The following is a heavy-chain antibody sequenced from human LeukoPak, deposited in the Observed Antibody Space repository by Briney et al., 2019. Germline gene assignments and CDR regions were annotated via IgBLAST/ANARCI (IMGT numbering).Heavy chain of an antibody. J-gene: IGHJ4*02. D-gene: IGHD6-19*01. CDR1: GYTFTSYG. CDR2: ISAYNGNT. CDR3: ARDTRVAGKTDY. Sequence: ASVKVSCKASGYTFTSYGISWVRQAPGQGLEWMGWISAYNGNTNYAEKLQGRVTMTTDTSTSTAYMELRSLRSDDTAVYYCARDTRVAGKTDYWGQGTLVTVSS. V-gene: IGHV1-18*01.